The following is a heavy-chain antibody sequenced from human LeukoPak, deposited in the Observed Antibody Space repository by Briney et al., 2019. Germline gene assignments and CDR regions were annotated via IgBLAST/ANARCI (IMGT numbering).Heavy chain of an antibody. V-gene: IGHV4-34*01. CDR3: ARDTIVGATAFDD. CDR2: INHSGST. Sequence: SETLSLTCAVYGGSFSGYYWSWIRQPPGKGLEWIGEINHSGSTNYSPSLKSRVTILEDTSKNNFSLKLSSVTAADTAVYYCARDTIVGATAFDDWGQGTLVTVSS. D-gene: IGHD1-26*01. CDR1: GGSFSGYY. J-gene: IGHJ4*02.